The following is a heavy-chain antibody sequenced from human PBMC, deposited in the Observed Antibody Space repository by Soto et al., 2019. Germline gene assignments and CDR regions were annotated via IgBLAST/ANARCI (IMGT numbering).Heavy chain of an antibody. V-gene: IGHV3-33*01. D-gene: IGHD3-22*01. CDR2: IWYDGSNK. CDR1: GFTFSSYG. CDR3: ARDEDSSGSQNFDY. J-gene: IGHJ4*02. Sequence: GGSLRLSCAASGFTFSSYGMHWVRQAPGKGLEWVAVIWYDGSNKYYADSVKGRFTISRDNSKNTLYLQMNSLRAEDTAVYYCARDEDSSGSQNFDYWGQGTLVTVSS.